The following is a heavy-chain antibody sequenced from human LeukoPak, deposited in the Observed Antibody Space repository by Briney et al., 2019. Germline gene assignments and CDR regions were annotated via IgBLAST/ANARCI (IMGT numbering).Heavy chain of an antibody. J-gene: IGHJ5*02. D-gene: IGHD2-2*01. CDR1: GYTSTSYA. CDR2: INAGNGNT. V-gene: IGHV1-3*01. Sequence: ASVKVSCKASGYTSTSYAMHWVRQAPGQRLEWMGWINAGNGNTKYSQKFQGRVTITRDTSASTAYMELSSLRSEDTAVYYCARAHIVVVPAAPFDPWGQGTLVTVSS. CDR3: ARAHIVVVPAAPFDP.